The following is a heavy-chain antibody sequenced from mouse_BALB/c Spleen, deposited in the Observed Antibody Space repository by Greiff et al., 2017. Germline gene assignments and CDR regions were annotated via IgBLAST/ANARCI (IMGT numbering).Heavy chain of an antibody. CDR1: GFNIKDYY. Sequence: VQLKESGAELVRPGALVKLSCKASGFNIKDYYMHWVKQRPEQGLEWIGWIDPENGNTIYDPKFQGKASITADTSSNTAYLQLSSLTSEDTAVYYCADGNFYFDYWGQGTTLTVSS. D-gene: IGHD2-1*01. J-gene: IGHJ2*01. CDR2: IDPENGNT. V-gene: IGHV14-1*02. CDR3: ADGNFYFDY.